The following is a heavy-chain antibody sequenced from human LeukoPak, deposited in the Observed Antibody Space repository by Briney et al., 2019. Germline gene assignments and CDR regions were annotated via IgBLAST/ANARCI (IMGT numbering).Heavy chain of an antibody. CDR2: INHSGST. CDR1: GGSFSGYY. J-gene: IGHJ5*02. V-gene: IGHV4-34*01. CDR3: AREDIVGNWFDP. Sequence: SETLSLTCAVYGGSFSGYYWSWIRQPPGKGLEWIGEINHSGSTNYNPSLKSRVTISVDTSKSQFSLKLSSVTAADTAVYYCAREDIVGNWFDPWGQGTLVTVSS. D-gene: IGHD2-15*01.